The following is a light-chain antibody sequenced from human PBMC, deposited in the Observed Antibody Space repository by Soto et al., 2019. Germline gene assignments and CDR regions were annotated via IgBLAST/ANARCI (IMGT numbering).Light chain of an antibody. Sequence: DIQMTQSPSTLSGSVGDRVTITCRASQTISSWLAWYQQKPGKAPKLLIYKASTLKSGVPSRFSGSGSGTEFTLTISSLQPDDFATYYCQQYYSYSYTFGQGTRLEIK. V-gene: IGKV1-5*03. CDR3: QQYYSYSYT. CDR2: KAS. J-gene: IGKJ5*01. CDR1: QTISSW.